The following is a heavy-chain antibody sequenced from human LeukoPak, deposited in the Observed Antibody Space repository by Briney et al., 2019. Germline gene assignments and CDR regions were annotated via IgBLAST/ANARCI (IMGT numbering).Heavy chain of an antibody. Sequence: SETLFLTRDVSGDSISSYYWSWIRQPAGKGLEWLGRIYPSGSANYNPSLKSRGTMSVDTSKNQFSLRLSSVTAADTAVYFCARDYNNWYFDLWGRGTLVTVSS. V-gene: IGHV4-4*07. CDR2: IYPSGSA. J-gene: IGHJ2*01. CDR3: ARDYNNWYFDL. D-gene: IGHD5-24*01. CDR1: GDSISSYY.